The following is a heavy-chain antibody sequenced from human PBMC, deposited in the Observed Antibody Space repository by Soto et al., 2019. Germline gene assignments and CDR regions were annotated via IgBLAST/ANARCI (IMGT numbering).Heavy chain of an antibody. D-gene: IGHD3-22*01. Sequence: QVQLQESGPGLVKPSQTLSLTCTVSGGSINSGGYHWNWIRQHPGKGLERLGYLYDSGTTYYNPSLKSRVTLSLDTSKNHFSLKLSSVTAADTAVYYCARGVSFYDTSGATSKWFAPWGQRSLVTVSS. J-gene: IGHJ5*02. V-gene: IGHV4-31*03. CDR1: GGSINSGGYH. CDR2: LYDSGTT. CDR3: ARGVSFYDTSGATSKWFAP.